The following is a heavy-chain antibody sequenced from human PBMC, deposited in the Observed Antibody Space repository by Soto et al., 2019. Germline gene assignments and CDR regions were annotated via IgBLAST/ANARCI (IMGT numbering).Heavy chain of an antibody. J-gene: IGHJ6*02. V-gene: IGHV3-74*01. D-gene: IGHD1-1*01. CDR2: INNDGSIT. Sequence: EVQLVESGGGLVQPGGSLRLSCAASGFTFRDYWMHWVRQAPGKGLVWVSRINNDGSITNYADSVRGRFTFSRDNVNDTMFLQMDSLRAEDTAVYYGAPGLLEHNCKNAMNVWGQGATLTVSS. CDR1: GFTFRDYW. CDR3: APGLLEHNCKNAMNV.